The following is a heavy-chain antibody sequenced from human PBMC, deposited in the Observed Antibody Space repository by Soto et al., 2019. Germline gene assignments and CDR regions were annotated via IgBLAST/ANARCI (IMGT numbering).Heavy chain of an antibody. V-gene: IGHV1-69*06. Sequence: GASVKVSCKASGGTFSSYAISWVRQAPGQGLEWMGGSIPIFGTANYAQKFQGRVTSTADKSTSTAYMELSSRRSEDTAVYYCASTPGRVAAAGTVGEDDYWGHGTLVTDAS. CDR1: GGTFSSYA. CDR3: ASTPGRVAAAGTVGEDDY. D-gene: IGHD6-13*01. CDR2: SIPIFGTA. J-gene: IGHJ4*01.